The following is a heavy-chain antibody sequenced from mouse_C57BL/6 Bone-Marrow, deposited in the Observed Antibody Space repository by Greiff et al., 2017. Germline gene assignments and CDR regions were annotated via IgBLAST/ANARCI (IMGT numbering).Heavy chain of an antibody. D-gene: IGHD4-1*01. V-gene: IGHV1-50*01. CDR1: GYTFTSYW. J-gene: IGHJ3*01. Sequence: VQLQQPGAELVKPGASVKLSCKASGYTFTSYWMQWVKQRPGKGLEWIGEIDPSDSYTNYNQKFKGKATLTVDPSSSTAYMQLSSLTSEDSAVYYCASPGAWFAYWGQGTLVTVSA. CDR3: ASPGAWFAY. CDR2: IDPSDSYT.